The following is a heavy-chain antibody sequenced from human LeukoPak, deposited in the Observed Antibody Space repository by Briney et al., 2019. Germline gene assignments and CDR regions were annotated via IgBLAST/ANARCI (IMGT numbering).Heavy chain of an antibody. CDR1: GFTFSSYA. V-gene: IGHV3-30-3*01. J-gene: IGHJ4*02. CDR3: ARDVSAVAGDY. D-gene: IGHD6-19*01. CDR2: ISYDGSNK. Sequence: GRSLRLSCAASGFTFSSYAVHWVRQAPGKGLEWVAVISYDGSNKYYADSVKGRFTISRDNSKNTLYLQMNSLRAEDTAVYYCARDVSAVAGDYWGQGTLVTVSS.